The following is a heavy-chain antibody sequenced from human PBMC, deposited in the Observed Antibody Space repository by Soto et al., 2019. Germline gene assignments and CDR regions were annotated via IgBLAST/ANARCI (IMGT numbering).Heavy chain of an antibody. J-gene: IGHJ6*02. CDR3: AKFVVRGVTYYYYGMDV. V-gene: IGHV3-23*01. CDR1: GFTFSSYA. CDR2: ISGSGGST. Sequence: GGSLRLSCAASGFTFSSYAMSWVRQAPGKGLEWVSAISGSGGSTYYADSVKGRFTISRDNSKNTLYLQMNSLRAEDTAVYYCAKFVVRGVTYYYYGMDVWGQGTTVTAP. D-gene: IGHD3-10*01.